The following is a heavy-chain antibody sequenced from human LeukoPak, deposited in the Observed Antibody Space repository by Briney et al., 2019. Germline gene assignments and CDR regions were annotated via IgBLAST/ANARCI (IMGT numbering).Heavy chain of an antibody. CDR2: FDPEDGET. V-gene: IGHV1-24*01. Sequence: ASVKVSCKVAGYTLTELSMHWVRQAPGKGLEWMGGFDPEDGETIYAQKFQGRVTMTEDTSTDTAYMELSSLRSEDTAVYYCATSGYGSGSLDVWGKGTTVTISS. CDR3: ATSGYGSGSLDV. J-gene: IGHJ6*04. CDR1: GYTLTELS. D-gene: IGHD3-10*01.